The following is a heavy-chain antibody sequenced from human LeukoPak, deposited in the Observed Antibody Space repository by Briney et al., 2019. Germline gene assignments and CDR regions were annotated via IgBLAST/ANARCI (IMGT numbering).Heavy chain of an antibody. D-gene: IGHD3-9*01. J-gene: IGHJ3*01. CDR2: IYSGGST. V-gene: IGHV3-53*01. CDR3: AKDILTGYLGQNAFDV. CDR1: GFTFSSNH. Sequence: PGGSLRLSCAASGFTFSSNHMSWVRQAPGKGLEWVSVIYSGGSTYYADSVKGRFTISRDNSKNTLYLQMNCLRAEDTAVYYCAKDILTGYLGQNAFDVWGPGTMVTVFS.